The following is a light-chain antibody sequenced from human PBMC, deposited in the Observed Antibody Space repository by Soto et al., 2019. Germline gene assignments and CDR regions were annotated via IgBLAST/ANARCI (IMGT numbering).Light chain of an antibody. CDR1: QSVSSN. Sequence: EIVMTQSPATLSVSPGEGATLSCRASQSVSSNLAWYQQKPGQAPRLLIYDASNRATGIPARFSGSGSGTDFTLTISSLEPEDFAVYYCQQRSDWPSTFGGGTKVEIK. CDR2: DAS. V-gene: IGKV3-11*01. J-gene: IGKJ4*01. CDR3: QQRSDWPST.